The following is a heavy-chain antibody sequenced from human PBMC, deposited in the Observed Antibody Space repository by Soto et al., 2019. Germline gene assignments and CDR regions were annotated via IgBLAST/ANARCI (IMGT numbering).Heavy chain of an antibody. CDR2: INHSGST. V-gene: IGHV4-34*01. CDR3: ARALRYFDWLLGEYYFDY. J-gene: IGHJ4*02. CDR1: GGSFGGYY. D-gene: IGHD3-9*01. Sequence: PSETLSLTCAVYGGSFGGYYWSWIRQPPGKGLEWIGEINHSGSTNYNPSLKSRVTISVDTSKNQFSLKLSSVTAADTAVYYCARALRYFDWLLGEYYFDYWGQGTLVTVSS.